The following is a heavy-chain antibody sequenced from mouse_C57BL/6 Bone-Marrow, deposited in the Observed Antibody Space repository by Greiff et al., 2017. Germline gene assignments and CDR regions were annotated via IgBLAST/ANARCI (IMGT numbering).Heavy chain of an antibody. J-gene: IGHJ2*01. CDR3: TPYYYGSSPYYFDY. D-gene: IGHD1-1*01. Sequence: VQLNQSGAELVRPGASVKLSCTASGFNIKDDYMHWVKQRPEQGLEWIGWIDPENGDTEYASKFQGKATITADTSSNTAYLQLSSLTSEDTAVYYCTPYYYGSSPYYFDYWGQGTTLTVSS. CDR1: GFNIKDDY. CDR2: IDPENGDT. V-gene: IGHV14-4*01.